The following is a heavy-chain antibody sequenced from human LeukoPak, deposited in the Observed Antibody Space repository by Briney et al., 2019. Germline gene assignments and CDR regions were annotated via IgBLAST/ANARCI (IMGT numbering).Heavy chain of an antibody. CDR2: IYSSGTT. J-gene: IGHJ5*02. D-gene: IGHD5-12*01. CDR1: VGSMCNYY. Sequence: SETLSLTCTVSVGSMCNYYWSWIRQPAGKGLEWIGRIYSSGTTIYNPSLKSRVTMSVDTSKNQFSLKLSSVTAADTAVYFGASGSSGYDPWGQGTLVTVSS. V-gene: IGHV4-4*07. CDR3: ASGSSGYDP.